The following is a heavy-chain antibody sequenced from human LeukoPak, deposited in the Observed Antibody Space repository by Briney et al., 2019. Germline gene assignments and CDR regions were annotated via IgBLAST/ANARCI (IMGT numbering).Heavy chain of an antibody. CDR1: GYTFTNYY. CDR3: ARDRSGSYTYYYGMDV. Sequence: RASVKVSCKASGYTFTNYYIHWVRQAPGQGLEWMGMINPSGGSTNYAQKFQGRVTMTRDTSTSTVYMELSSLRSEDTAVYYCARDRSGSYTYYYGMDVWGQGTTVTVSS. D-gene: IGHD1-26*01. CDR2: INPSGGST. J-gene: IGHJ6*02. V-gene: IGHV1-46*01.